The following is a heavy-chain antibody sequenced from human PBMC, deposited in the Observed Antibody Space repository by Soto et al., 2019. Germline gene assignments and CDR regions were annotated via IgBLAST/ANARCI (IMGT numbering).Heavy chain of an antibody. CDR1: GFTFSSYA. Sequence: VQLMESGGGLVQPGGSRRLSCAASGFTFSSYAMSWVRQAPGKGLEWVSAISGSGGSTYYAYSVKGRFTISRDNSKNTLYLQMNSLRAEDTAVYYCAKDPFYYDSSGYYLGYFDYWGQGTLVTVSS. CDR2: ISGSGGST. J-gene: IGHJ4*02. V-gene: IGHV3-23*01. CDR3: AKDPFYYDSSGYYLGYFDY. D-gene: IGHD3-22*01.